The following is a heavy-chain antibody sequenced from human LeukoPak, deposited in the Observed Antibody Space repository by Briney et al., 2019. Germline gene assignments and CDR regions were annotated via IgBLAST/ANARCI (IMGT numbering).Heavy chain of an antibody. CDR3: ARQNYYAPFDY. Sequence: SETLSLTCAVYGGSFSGYYWSWIRQPPGKGLEWIGEINHSGSTNYNPSLKSRVTISVDTSRNQFSLKLSSVTAADTAVYYCARQNYYAPFDYWGQGTLVTVSS. V-gene: IGHV4-34*01. J-gene: IGHJ4*02. D-gene: IGHD3-10*01. CDR1: GGSFSGYY. CDR2: INHSGST.